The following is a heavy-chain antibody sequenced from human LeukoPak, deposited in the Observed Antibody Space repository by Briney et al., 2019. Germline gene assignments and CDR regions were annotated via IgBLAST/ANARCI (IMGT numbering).Heavy chain of an antibody. D-gene: IGHD3-22*01. CDR3: ARDYYDNSGYYSHSGGY. CDR1: GYTFTIYG. V-gene: IGHV1-18*01. Sequence: ASVKVSCKASGYTFTIYGINWVRQAPGQGLEWMGWISAYNGDTNFAQNFQGRVTMTTVTSTSTAYMELRSLRSDDTAVYYCARDYYDNSGYYSHSGGYWGQGTLVTVSS. J-gene: IGHJ4*02. CDR2: ISAYNGDT.